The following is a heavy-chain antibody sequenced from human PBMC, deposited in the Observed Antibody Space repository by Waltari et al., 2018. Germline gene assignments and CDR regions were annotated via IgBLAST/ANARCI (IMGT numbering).Heavy chain of an antibody. Sequence: EVHLLESGGGLVQPGGSLRLSCAASGVTFWSSVMTWVRQAPGKGLEWVSSISGSGGTYYADSVKGRFTVSRDNSKSTLYLQMSSLRAEDTAVYYCVKADVYGTSWLGRFDYWGQGTLVTVSS. CDR3: VKADVYGTSWLGRFDY. CDR1: GVTFWSSV. D-gene: IGHD6-13*01. V-gene: IGHV3-23*01. CDR2: ISGSGGT. J-gene: IGHJ4*02.